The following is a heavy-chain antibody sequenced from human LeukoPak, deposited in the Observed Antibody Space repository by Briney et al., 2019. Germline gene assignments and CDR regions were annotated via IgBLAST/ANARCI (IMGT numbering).Heavy chain of an antibody. CDR2: ISGSGGAT. CDR3: ARGPHYDILTGYYLEDY. D-gene: IGHD3-9*01. J-gene: IGHJ4*02. V-gene: IGHV3-23*01. Sequence: GGSLRLSCAASGFTFNTYGMSWVRQAPGKGLEWVSGISGSGGATYYADSVKGRFTISRDNAQNSLYLQMNSLRAEDTAVYYCARGPHYDILTGYYLEDYWGQGTLVTVSS. CDR1: GFTFNTYG.